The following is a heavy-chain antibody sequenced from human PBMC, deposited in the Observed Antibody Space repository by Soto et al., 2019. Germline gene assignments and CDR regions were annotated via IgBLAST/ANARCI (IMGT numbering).Heavy chain of an antibody. CDR2: VSPPFRTS. J-gene: IGHJ6*02. Sequence: QVQLVQSGAKVKKPGSSVKVSCKTSGVSFNNNGIGWVRQAPGHGLEWMGGVSPPFRTSNYARKFQGRISITADASTGTVNMELSSLTSEDTAQYYCARVLYYGSGSYSPYGMDVWGQGTTVTVCS. V-gene: IGHV1-69*01. CDR1: GVSFNNNG. D-gene: IGHD3-10*01. CDR3: ARVLYYGSGSYSPYGMDV.